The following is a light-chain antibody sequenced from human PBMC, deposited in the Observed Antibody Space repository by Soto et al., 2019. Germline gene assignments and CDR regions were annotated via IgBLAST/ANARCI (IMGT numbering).Light chain of an antibody. J-gene: IGKJ2*01. CDR1: QSVRNNS. CDR2: GTS. CDR3: HQYGYGVDT. V-gene: IGKV3-20*01. Sequence: EIVLTQSPGTLALSSGETATLSCRASQSVRNNSLAWYQQQPGQAPRLLMFGTSSRVTGITDSFSGSGSGTDFTITIRRLEPEDAGVYICHQYGYGVDTFGQGTKLESK.